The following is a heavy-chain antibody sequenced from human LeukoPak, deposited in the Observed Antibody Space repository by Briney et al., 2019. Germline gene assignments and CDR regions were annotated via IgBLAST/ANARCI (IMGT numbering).Heavy chain of an antibody. V-gene: IGHV4-59*01. D-gene: IGHD2-15*01. Sequence: SETLSLTCTVYGGSISSYYWSWIRQPPGKGLEWIGYIYYSGSTNYNPSLKSRVTISVDTSKNQFSLKLSSVTAADTAVYYCARLACSGGSCYPPFDYWGQGTLVTVSS. J-gene: IGHJ4*02. CDR2: IYYSGST. CDR1: GGSISSYY. CDR3: ARLACSGGSCYPPFDY.